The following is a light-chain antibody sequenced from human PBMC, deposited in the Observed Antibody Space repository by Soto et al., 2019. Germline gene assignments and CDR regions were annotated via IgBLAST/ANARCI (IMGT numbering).Light chain of an antibody. CDR1: QTVYNN. CDR2: FPS. V-gene: IGKV3-15*01. J-gene: IGKJ4*01. Sequence: IVMTQSPATLSVSPGEKATLSCRASQTVYNNLAWYQQKPGQAPSLLVYFPSTRATGIPARLSGSGSVTEFSLTISGLQSEDFALYYCQQYTAWPLTFGGGTKVETK. CDR3: QQYTAWPLT.